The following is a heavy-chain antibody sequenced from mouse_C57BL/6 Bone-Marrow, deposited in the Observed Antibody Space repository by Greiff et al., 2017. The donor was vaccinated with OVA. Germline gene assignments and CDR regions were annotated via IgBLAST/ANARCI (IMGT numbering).Heavy chain of an antibody. Sequence: EVQLVESGGDLVKPGGSLKLSCAASGFTFSSYGMSWVRQTPDKRLEWVATISSGGSYTYYPDSVKGRFTISRDNAKNTLYLQMSSLKSEDTAMYYCARHGITTVVEGFDYWGQGTTLTVSS. CDR3: ARHGITTVVEGFDY. CDR2: ISSGGSYT. CDR1: GFTFSSYG. V-gene: IGHV5-6*01. D-gene: IGHD1-1*01. J-gene: IGHJ2*01.